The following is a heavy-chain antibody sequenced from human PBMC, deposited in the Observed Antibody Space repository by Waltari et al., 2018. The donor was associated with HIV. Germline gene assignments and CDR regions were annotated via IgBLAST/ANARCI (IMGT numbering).Heavy chain of an antibody. CDR3: VKEHQYSHSWYSYYGMDV. CDR1: GFTFSNYG. D-gene: IGHD6-13*01. J-gene: IGHJ6*02. Sequence: EVQVLESGGALVQPGGSLRLSCAASGFTFSNYGMSWVRQAPGKGLEVVSTISGSGGSTYYADSVKGRFTVSRDNSKNTLYLQMNSLRAEDTAVYFCVKEHQYSHSWYSYYGMDVWGQGTTVTVSS. V-gene: IGHV3-23*01. CDR2: ISGSGGST.